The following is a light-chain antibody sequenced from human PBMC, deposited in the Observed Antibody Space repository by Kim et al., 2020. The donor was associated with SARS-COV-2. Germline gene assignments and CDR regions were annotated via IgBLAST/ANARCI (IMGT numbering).Light chain of an antibody. J-gene: IGLJ3*02. CDR3: QVWDSSSDHPNWV. V-gene: IGLV3-21*04. CDR1: NIGSKS. Sequence: GKTARMTCGGNNIGSKSVHWYQQKPGQAPVLVIYYDSDRTSGIPERFSGSNSGNTATLTISRVEAGDEADYYCQVWDSSSDHPNWVFGGGTKLTVL. CDR2: YDS.